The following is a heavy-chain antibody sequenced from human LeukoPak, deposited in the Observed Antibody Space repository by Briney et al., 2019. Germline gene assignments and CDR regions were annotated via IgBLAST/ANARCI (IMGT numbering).Heavy chain of an antibody. CDR3: ARMRGPIVAGDY. CDR2: IDPSDSYT. J-gene: IGHJ4*02. D-gene: IGHD5-12*01. V-gene: IGHV5-10-1*01. Sequence: GASLQISCEGSGSIFTSYWISWVRQLPGKGLEWMGRIDPSDSYTNYSPSFQGHVTISADKSISTAYLQWSSLKASDTAMYYCARMRGPIVAGDYWGQGTLVTVSS. CDR1: GSIFTSYW.